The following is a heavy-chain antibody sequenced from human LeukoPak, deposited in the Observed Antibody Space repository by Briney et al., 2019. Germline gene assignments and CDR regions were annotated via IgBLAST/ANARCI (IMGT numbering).Heavy chain of an antibody. CDR3: ARSEVGSGSYYNHGYWYFDL. D-gene: IGHD3-10*01. CDR1: VDSISSYN. V-gene: IGHV4-4*07. Sequence: PSETLSLTCTVSVDSISSYNWSCIRQTAGKGLEWIGRIYTSRSTNYNPSLKSRVTMSVHMSKNQFSLKLSSVTAADTAVYYCARSEVGSGSYYNHGYWYFDLWGRGTLVTVSS. CDR2: IYTSRST. J-gene: IGHJ2*01.